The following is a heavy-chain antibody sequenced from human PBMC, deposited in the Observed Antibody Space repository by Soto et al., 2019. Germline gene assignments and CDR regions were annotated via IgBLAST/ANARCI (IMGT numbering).Heavy chain of an antibody. CDR2: ISWNSGSI. J-gene: IGHJ3*02. CDR3: ESAGCDALHI. V-gene: IGHV3-9*01. Sequence: EVQLVESGGGLVQPGRSLRLSCAASGFTFDDYAMHWVRQAPGKGLEWVSGISWNSGSIGYADSVKGRFTISRDNAKNPLYLQMNSRRAEDTALDYCESAGCDALHIWGQGTMVIVSS. CDR1: GFTFDDYA.